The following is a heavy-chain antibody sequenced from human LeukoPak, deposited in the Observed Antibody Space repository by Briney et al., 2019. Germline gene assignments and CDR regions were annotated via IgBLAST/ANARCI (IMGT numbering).Heavy chain of an antibody. J-gene: IGHJ6*03. D-gene: IGHD3-10*01. V-gene: IGHV3-11*01. CDR2: ISSSGSTI. CDR1: GFSFSDYY. CDR3: ARSEGDTYYYGSGRAFMDV. Sequence: PGGSLRLSCAASGFSFSDYYMSWIRQAPGKGLEWVSYISSSGSTIYYADSVKGRFTISRDNVKNSLYLQMNSLRAEDTAVYYCARSEGDTYYYGSGRAFMDVWGKGTTVTVSS.